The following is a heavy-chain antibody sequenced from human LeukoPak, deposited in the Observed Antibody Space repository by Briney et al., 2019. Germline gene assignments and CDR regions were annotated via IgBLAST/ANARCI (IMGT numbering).Heavy chain of an antibody. CDR1: GYTFASFY. D-gene: IGHD2-8*02. Sequence: ASVKVSCKASGYTFASFYMHWVRQAPGQGLEWMGIINPSAGSTSYAQKFQGRVTMTRDTSTTTVYMELSNLRSEDTAVYYCARVSGGATLNYWGQGTLVTVSS. CDR3: ARVSGGATLNY. V-gene: IGHV1-46*01. J-gene: IGHJ4*02. CDR2: INPSAGST.